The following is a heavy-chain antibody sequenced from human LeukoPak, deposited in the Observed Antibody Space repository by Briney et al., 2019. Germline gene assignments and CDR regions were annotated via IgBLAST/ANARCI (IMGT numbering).Heavy chain of an antibody. J-gene: IGHJ3*02. D-gene: IGHD2-15*01. Sequence: ASVKVSCKASGYTFTSYGISWVRQAPGQGLEGMGWISAYNGNTNYAQKLQGRVTMTTDTSTSTAYMELRSLRSDDTAVYYCARDVRIGDAFDIWGQGTMVTVSS. CDR1: GYTFTSYG. V-gene: IGHV1-18*01. CDR3: ARDVRIGDAFDI. CDR2: ISAYNGNT.